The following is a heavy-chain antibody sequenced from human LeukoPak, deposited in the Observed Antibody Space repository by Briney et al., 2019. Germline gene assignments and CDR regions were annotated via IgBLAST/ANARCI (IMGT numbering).Heavy chain of an antibody. D-gene: IGHD3-3*01. CDR3: AREIYDLWSGYYSWFDP. J-gene: IGHJ5*02. CDR2: IYTSGST. Sequence: PSETLSLTCTVSGGSISSGDYYWSWIRQPAGKGLEWIGRIYTSGSTNYNPSLKSRVTMSVDTSKNQYSLKLSSVTAADTAVYYCAREIYDLWSGYYSWFDPWGQGTLVTVSS. CDR1: GGSISSGDYY. V-gene: IGHV4-61*02.